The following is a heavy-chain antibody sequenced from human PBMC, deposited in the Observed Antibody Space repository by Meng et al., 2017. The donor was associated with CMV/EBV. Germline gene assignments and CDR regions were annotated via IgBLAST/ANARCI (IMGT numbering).Heavy chain of an antibody. CDR3: ARGGSYDFWSGGYFDY. J-gene: IGHJ4*02. CDR2: ISSSGSTI. CDR1: GFTFSDYY. D-gene: IGHD3-3*01. V-gene: IGHV3-11*04. Sequence: GESLKISCAASGFTFSDYYMSWIRQAPGKGLKWVSYISSSGSTIYYADSVKGRFTISRDNAKNSLYLQMNSLRAEDTAVYYCARGGSYDFWSGGYFDYWGQGTLVTVSS.